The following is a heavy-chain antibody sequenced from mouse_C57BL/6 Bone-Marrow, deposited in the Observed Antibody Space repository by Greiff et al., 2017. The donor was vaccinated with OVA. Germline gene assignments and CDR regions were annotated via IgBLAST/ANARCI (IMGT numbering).Heavy chain of an antibody. CDR1: GYTFTSYW. CDR3: ARKDITTVVGSFDY. CDR2: IYPGSGST. D-gene: IGHD1-1*01. Sequence: QVQLQQPGAELVKPGASVKMSCKASGYTFTSYWITWVKQRPGQGLGWIGDIYPGSGSTNYNEKFKSKATLTVDTSSSTAYMQLSSLTSEDSAVYYCARKDITTVVGSFDYWGQGTTLTVSS. V-gene: IGHV1-55*01. J-gene: IGHJ2*01.